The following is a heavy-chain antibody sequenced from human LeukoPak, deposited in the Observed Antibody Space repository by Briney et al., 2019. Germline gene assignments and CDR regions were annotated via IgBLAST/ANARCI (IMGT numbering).Heavy chain of an antibody. J-gene: IGHJ6*03. V-gene: IGHV4-4*07. CDR1: GGSISTYY. CDR2: IHTSGNT. CDR3: AREGGQWPAYYYYMDV. D-gene: IGHD6-19*01. Sequence: SVTLSLTCTVSGGSISTYYWSWIRQPAGKGLEWIGRIHTSGNTDYSPSLKSRVTMSVDTSKNQFSLKLSSVTAADTAIYYCAREGGQWPAYYYYMDVWGKGTTVTVSS.